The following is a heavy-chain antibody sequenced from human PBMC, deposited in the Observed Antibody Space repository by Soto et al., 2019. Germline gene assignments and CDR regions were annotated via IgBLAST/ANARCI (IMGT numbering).Heavy chain of an antibody. CDR1: GFSVSTNY. J-gene: IGHJ4*02. D-gene: IGHD1-26*01. Sequence: EVNLVETGGAFIQPGGSLTLSCAVSGFSVSTNYMAWVRQGPGKGLEWVSVIYTGGTTHYANSVTGRFTFSRDTSKNILYLHLNSLTPDDTATYYCARVWGYYFESWGQGTLVAVSS. CDR3: ARVWGYYFES. CDR2: IYTGGTT. V-gene: IGHV3-53*02.